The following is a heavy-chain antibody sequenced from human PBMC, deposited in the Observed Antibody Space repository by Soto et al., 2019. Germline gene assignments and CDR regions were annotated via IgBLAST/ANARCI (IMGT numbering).Heavy chain of an antibody. J-gene: IGHJ6*02. V-gene: IGHV3-13*01. CDR3: AREVRYYYGSGSYSHYGMDV. CDR2: IGTAGDT. D-gene: IGHD3-10*01. CDR1: GFTFSSYD. Sequence: GGSLRLSCAASGFTFSSYDMHWVRQATGKGLEWVSAIGTAGDTYYPGSVKGRFTISRENAKNSLYLQMNSLRAEDTAVYYCAREVRYYYGSGSYSHYGMDVWGQGTTVTVSS.